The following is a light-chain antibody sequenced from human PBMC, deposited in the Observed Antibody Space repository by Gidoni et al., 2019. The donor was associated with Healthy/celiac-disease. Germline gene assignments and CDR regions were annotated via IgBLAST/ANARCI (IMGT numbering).Light chain of an antibody. V-gene: IGKV3-20*01. J-gene: IGKJ4*01. CDR2: GAS. CDR1: QSVSSSY. CDR3: QQYGSSPLT. Sequence: EIVLTQSPGTLSLSPGERATLSCRASQSVSSSYLAWYQQKPGQAPRLLIYGASSGSGTDFTLTISRLEPEDFAVYYCQQYGSSPLTFGGGTKVKIK.